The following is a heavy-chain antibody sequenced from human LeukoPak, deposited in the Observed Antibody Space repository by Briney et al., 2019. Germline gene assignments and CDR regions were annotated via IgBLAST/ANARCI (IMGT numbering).Heavy chain of an antibody. CDR3: AKNGQSGFSFDP. D-gene: IGHD3-3*01. V-gene: IGHV4-30-2*01. CDR2: IYHSGST. CDR1: GGSISSGGYS. Sequence: SQTLSLTCAVSGGSISSGGYSWSWIRQPPGKGLEWIGYIYHSGSTYYNPSLKSRVTISVDRSKNQFSLKLNSVTAADTAVYYCAKNGQSGFSFDPWGQGTLVTVSS. J-gene: IGHJ5*02.